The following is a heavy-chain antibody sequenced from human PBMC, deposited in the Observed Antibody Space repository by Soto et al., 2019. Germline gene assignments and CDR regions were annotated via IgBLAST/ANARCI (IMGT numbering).Heavy chain of an antibody. CDR2: IIPIFGTA. V-gene: IGHV1-69*13. D-gene: IGHD2-8*01. CDR3: ARGLDRVRMVYAAGDAFDS. CDR1: GGTFSSYA. J-gene: IGHJ3*02. Sequence: ASVKVSCKASGGTFSSYAISWVRQAPGQGLEWMGGIIPIFGTANYAQKFQGRVTITADESTSTAYMELSSLRSEDTAVYYCARGLDRVRMVYAAGDAFDSWGQGTMVNVSS.